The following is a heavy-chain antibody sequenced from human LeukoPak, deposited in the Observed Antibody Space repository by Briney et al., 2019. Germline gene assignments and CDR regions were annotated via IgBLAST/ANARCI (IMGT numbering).Heavy chain of an antibody. J-gene: IGHJ4*02. D-gene: IGHD1-1*01. CDR2: ISSGSSTV. CDR1: GFTFSSYS. CDR3: AKARGTWNGWDTYYFDY. Sequence: GGSLRLSCAASGFTFSSYSMNWVRQAPGKGLEWVSYISSGSSTVYYADSVKGRFTISRDNAKNSLYLQMNSLRAGDTAVYFCAKARGTWNGWDTYYFDYWGQGNLVTVSS. V-gene: IGHV3-48*04.